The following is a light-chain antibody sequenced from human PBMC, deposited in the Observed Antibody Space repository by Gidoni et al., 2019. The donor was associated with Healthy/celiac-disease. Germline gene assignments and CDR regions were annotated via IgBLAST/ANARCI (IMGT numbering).Light chain of an antibody. J-gene: IGKJ1*01. CDR3: QQYYSTPT. V-gene: IGKV4-1*01. Sequence: DIVMTQSPDSLAVSLGERATINCKSSQSVLYSSNNKNYLAWYQQKPGQPPKLLIYWASTRESGVPDRFSVSGSGTDFTLTISSLQAEDVAVYYCQQYYSTPTFGQXTKVEIK. CDR2: WAS. CDR1: QSVLYSSNNKNY.